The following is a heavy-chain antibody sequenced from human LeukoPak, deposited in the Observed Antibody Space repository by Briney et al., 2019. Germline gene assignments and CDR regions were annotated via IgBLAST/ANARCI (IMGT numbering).Heavy chain of an antibody. V-gene: IGHV1-69*06. D-gene: IGHD6-13*01. CDR3: ATYRSTWSPRFEYFQH. J-gene: IGHJ1*01. CDR1: GGTFSSYS. Sequence: SVKVSCKTSGGTFSSYSISWVRQAPGQGLEWMGGIIPMSGTIKYAQQFQGRVTMTADRSTSTAYMALSSLRSEDTAVYYCATYRSTWSPRFEYFQHWGQGTLVTVSS. CDR2: IIPMSGTI.